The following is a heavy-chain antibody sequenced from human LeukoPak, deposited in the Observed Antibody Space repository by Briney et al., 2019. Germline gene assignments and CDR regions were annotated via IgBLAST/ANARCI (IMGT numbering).Heavy chain of an antibody. D-gene: IGHD3-10*01. CDR3: ARRYYGSGSYYNVVYFDY. CDR1: GGSISSYY. V-gene: IGHV4-59*08. CDR2: IYYSGST. Sequence: SETLSLTCTVSGGSISSYYWSWIRQPPGKGLEWIGYIYYSGSTNYNPSLKSRVTISVDTSKNQFSLKLSSVTAADTAVYYCARRYYGSGSYYNVVYFDYWGQGTLVTVSS. J-gene: IGHJ4*02.